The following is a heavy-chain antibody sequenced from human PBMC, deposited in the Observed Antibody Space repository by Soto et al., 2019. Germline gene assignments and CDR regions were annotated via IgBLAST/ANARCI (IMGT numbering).Heavy chain of an antibody. CDR1: GFTFSSYA. V-gene: IGHV3-30-3*01. CDR2: ISYDGSYK. D-gene: IGHD5-18*01. CDR3: ARDLRLGYSYGYFVDYYYYLLDV. Sequence: GGSLRLSCAASGFTFSSYATHWVRQAPGKGLEWVAVISYDGSYKYYADSVKGRFTISRDNSKNTLYLQMNSLRAEDTAVYYCARDLRLGYSYGYFVDYYYYLLDVWGQGATVTVSS. J-gene: IGHJ6*02.